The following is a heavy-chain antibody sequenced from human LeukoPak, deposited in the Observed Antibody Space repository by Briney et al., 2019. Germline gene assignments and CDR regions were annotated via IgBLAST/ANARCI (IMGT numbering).Heavy chain of an antibody. CDR3: AREGAARPNYYYYYYMDV. J-gene: IGHJ6*03. Sequence: KAGGSLRLSCAASGFTFSSYSMNWVRQAPGKGLEWVSSISSSSSYIYYADSVKGRFTISRDNAKNSLYLQMNSLRAEDTAVYYCAREGAARPNYYYYYYMDVWGKGTTVTVSS. CDR1: GFTFSSYS. D-gene: IGHD6-6*01. CDR2: ISSSSSYI. V-gene: IGHV3-21*01.